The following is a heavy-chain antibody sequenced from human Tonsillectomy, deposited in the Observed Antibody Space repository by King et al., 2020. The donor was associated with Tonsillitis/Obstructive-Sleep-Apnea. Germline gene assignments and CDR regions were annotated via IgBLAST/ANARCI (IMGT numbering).Heavy chain of an antibody. CDR1: GFTCSDST. D-gene: IGHD5-18*01. V-gene: IGHV3-73*01. CDR2: IRSKANSYAT. Sequence: VQLVESGGGLVQPGGCLKLSCAASGFTCSDSTMHWVSQASGKGLEWVGCIRSKANSYATVYAASVKGRFTISRDDAKITAYLQMSSLKTEDTAVYHCTTGYGDYWGQGTLVTVSA. J-gene: IGHJ4*02. CDR3: TTGYGDY.